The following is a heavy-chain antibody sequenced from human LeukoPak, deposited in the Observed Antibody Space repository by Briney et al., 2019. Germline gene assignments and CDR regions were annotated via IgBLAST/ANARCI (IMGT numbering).Heavy chain of an antibody. CDR2: ISYDGSNK. V-gene: IGHV3-30*03. CDR3: AILRMGGSYSGFDY. D-gene: IGHD1-26*01. J-gene: IGHJ4*02. CDR1: GFTFSSYG. Sequence: QSGGSLRLSCAASGFTFSSYGMHWVRQAPGKGLGWVGVISYDGSNKYYADSVKGRFTISRDNSKNTLYPQMNSLGAEDTAVYYCAILRMGGSYSGFDYWGQGTLVTVSS.